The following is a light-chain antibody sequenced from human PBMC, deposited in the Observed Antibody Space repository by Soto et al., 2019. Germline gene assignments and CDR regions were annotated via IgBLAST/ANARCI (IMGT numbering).Light chain of an antibody. CDR2: EVS. V-gene: IGLV2-14*01. CDR1: SSDVGGYNY. CDR3: SSYTSSSTLEV. Sequence: QSALTQPASGSGSPGQSITISCTGTSSDVGGYNYVSWYQQHPGKAPKLMIYEVSNRPSGVSNRFSGSKSGNTASLTISGLQAEDEADYYCSSYTSSSTLEVFGGGTKLTVL. J-gene: IGLJ3*02.